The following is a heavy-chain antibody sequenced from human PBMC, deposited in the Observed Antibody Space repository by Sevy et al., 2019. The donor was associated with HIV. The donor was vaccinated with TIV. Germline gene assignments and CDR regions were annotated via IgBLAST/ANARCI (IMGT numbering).Heavy chain of an antibody. V-gene: IGHV3-15*01. D-gene: IGHD1-26*01. J-gene: IGHJ4*02. CDR3: TAGVGTSDFDY. Sequence: GGSLRVSCEASGFTFNNAWMSWVRQAPGKGLEWVGRIKSKIDGATRDFAAPVKGRFAISRDDSKNTLYLQMNSLKTEDTAVYYCTAGVGTSDFDYWGRGVLVTVSS. CDR1: GFTFNNAW. CDR2: IKSKIDGATR.